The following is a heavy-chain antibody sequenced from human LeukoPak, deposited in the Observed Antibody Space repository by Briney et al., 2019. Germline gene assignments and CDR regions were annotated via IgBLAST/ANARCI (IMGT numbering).Heavy chain of an antibody. D-gene: IGHD3-22*01. Sequence: SQTLSLTCAISGDSVSSNSAAWNWIRQSPSRGLEWLGGTYYRSKWYNDYAVSVKSRITINPDTSKNQFSLQLNSVTPEDTAVYYCARANYYDSSGSLEDWGQGTLVTVSS. V-gene: IGHV6-1*01. CDR1: GDSVSSNSAA. CDR3: ARANYYDSSGSLED. J-gene: IGHJ4*02. CDR2: TYYRSKWYN.